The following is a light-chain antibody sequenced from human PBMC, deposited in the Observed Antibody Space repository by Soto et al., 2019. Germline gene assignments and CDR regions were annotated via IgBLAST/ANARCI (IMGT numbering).Light chain of an antibody. CDR3: QQRNNWPWT. Sequence: EIVLTQSPGTLSLSPGERATLSCSASQSVSSSYLAWYQQKPGQGPRLLIYDASNRATGIPARFSGSGSGTDFTLTISSLEPEDFAVYYCQQRNNWPWTFGQGTKVDIK. V-gene: IGKV3D-20*02. J-gene: IGKJ1*01. CDR1: QSVSSSY. CDR2: DAS.